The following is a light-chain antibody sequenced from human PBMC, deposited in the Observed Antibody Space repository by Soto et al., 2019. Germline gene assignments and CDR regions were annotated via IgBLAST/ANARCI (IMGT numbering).Light chain of an antibody. V-gene: IGLV1-40*01. CDR3: QSYDDSLSGWV. J-gene: IGLJ3*02. Sequence: QSVLTQPPSVSGAPGQRVTISCTGSSSNIGAGHALHWYQHLPGAAPKLLMYGNSDRPSGVPDRFSGSKSGTSASLAITGLQPEDEADYYCQSYDDSLSGWVFGGRTKLTVL. CDR2: GNS. CDR1: SSNIGAGHA.